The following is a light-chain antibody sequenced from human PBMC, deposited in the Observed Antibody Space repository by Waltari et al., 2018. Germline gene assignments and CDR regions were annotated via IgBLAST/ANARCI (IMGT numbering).Light chain of an antibody. Sequence: TVVTQSPDSLPVSLGERAAIHCKSGTSVLHSSNNKNYLAWYQKKPGQPPKLLIFWASTRESGVPDRFSGSGSGTDFTLTISNLQTADVAVYYCQQYYSFPPTFGQGTKVEIK. J-gene: IGKJ1*01. V-gene: IGKV4-1*01. CDR2: WAS. CDR3: QQYYSFPPT. CDR1: TSVLHSSNNKNY.